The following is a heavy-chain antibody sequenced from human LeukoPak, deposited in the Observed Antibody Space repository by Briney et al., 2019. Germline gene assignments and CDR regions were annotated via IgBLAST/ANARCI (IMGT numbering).Heavy chain of an antibody. V-gene: IGHV3-23*01. D-gene: IGHD6-6*01. CDR1: GFTFSSYA. Sequence: GESLKISCAASGFTFSSYAMSWVRQAPGKGLEWVSAISGSGGSTYYADSVKGRFTISRDNSKNTLYLQMNSLRAEDTAVYYCAKGGSSSALRSFDYWGQGTLVTVSS. CDR3: AKGGSSSALRSFDY. CDR2: ISGSGGST. J-gene: IGHJ4*02.